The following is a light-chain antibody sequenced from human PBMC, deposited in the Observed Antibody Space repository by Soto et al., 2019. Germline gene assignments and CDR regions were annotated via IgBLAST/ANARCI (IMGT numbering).Light chain of an antibody. CDR1: QSISDT. J-gene: IGKJ5*01. Sequence: IVMTQSPATLSVSPGGRATLSCRASQSISDTLAWYKQKPGQAPRLLIYDTSNRATGIPARFSGSGSGTEFTLTISSLEPEDFEVYYCQQRSNWPITFGQGTRLEIK. V-gene: IGKV3-11*01. CDR3: QQRSNWPIT. CDR2: DTS.